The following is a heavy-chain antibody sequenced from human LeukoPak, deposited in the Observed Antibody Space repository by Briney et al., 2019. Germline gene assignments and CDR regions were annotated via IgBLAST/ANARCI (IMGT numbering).Heavy chain of an antibody. V-gene: IGHV3-48*02. Sequence: PGGSLRLSCAASGFTFSSFSTNWVRQAPGKGLEWVSYISSGSSSIYYTDSVKGRFTISRDNAKNSLYLQMNSLRDEDTAVYYCARANWGSFDSWGQGTLVTVSS. CDR1: GFTFSSFS. J-gene: IGHJ4*02. CDR2: ISSGSSSI. D-gene: IGHD7-27*01. CDR3: ARANWGSFDS.